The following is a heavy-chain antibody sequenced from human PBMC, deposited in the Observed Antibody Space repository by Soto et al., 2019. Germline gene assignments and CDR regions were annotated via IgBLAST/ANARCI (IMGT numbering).Heavy chain of an antibody. J-gene: IGHJ6*02. CDR1: GCSFTSYW. CDR3: ASHRIAAAGTGGMDV. CDR2: IDPSDSYT. D-gene: IGHD6-13*01. V-gene: IGHV5-10-1*01. Sequence: GESLKISCKGSGCSFTSYWISWVRQMPGKGLEWMGRIDPSDSYTNYSPSFQGHVTISADKSISTAYLQWSSLKASDTAMYYCASHRIAAAGTGGMDVWGQGTTVTVSS.